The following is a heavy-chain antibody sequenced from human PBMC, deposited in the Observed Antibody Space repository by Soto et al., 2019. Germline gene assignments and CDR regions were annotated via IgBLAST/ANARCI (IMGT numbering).Heavy chain of an antibody. Sequence: GGSLRLSCAASGFTFSSYSVNWVRQAPGKGLEWVSSISSSSSYIYYADSVKGRFTISRDNAKNSLYLQMNSLRAEDTAVYYCARGLSIERPHWGQGTLVTVSS. CDR2: ISSSSSYI. V-gene: IGHV3-21*01. CDR3: ARGLSIERPH. CDR1: GFTFSSYS. J-gene: IGHJ4*02. D-gene: IGHD6-6*01.